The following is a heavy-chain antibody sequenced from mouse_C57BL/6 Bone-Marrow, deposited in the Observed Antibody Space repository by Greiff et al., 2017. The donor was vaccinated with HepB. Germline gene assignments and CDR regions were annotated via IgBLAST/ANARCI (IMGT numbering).Heavy chain of an antibody. Sequence: EVHLVESGGGLVKPGGSLKLSCAASGFTFSSYAMSWVRQTPEKRLEWVATISDGGSYTYYPDNVKGRFTISRDNAKNNLYLQMSHLKSEDTAMYYCARESPYYYGSRGFAYWGQGTLVTVSA. J-gene: IGHJ3*01. CDR3: ARESPYYYGSRGFAY. V-gene: IGHV5-4*01. CDR2: ISDGGSYT. CDR1: GFTFSSYA. D-gene: IGHD1-1*01.